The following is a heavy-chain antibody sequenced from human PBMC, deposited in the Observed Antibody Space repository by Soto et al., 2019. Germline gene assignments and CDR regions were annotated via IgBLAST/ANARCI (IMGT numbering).Heavy chain of an antibody. J-gene: IGHJ5*02. V-gene: IGHV1-8*01. D-gene: IGHD5-18*01. Sequence: SVKVSCKASGYIFTNNDVSWVRQVTGQGLEWMGWMNPGSGDTGYAQKFQGRVTMTRNISIATAYMELSSLRADDTAIYYCARMASFGSLNWFDPWGQGTLVTVSS. CDR3: ARMASFGSLNWFDP. CDR2: MNPGSGDT. CDR1: GYIFTNND.